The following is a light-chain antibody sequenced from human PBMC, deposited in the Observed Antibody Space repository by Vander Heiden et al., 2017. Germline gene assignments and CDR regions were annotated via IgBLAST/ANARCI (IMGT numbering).Light chain of an antibody. CDR1: QSVSSSY. Sequence: EIVLTQSPGTLSLSPGERATLSCRAIQSVSSSYLAWYQQKPGQAPRLLIYGASSRATGIPDRFSGSGSGTDFTLTISRLEPEDFAVYYCQQYGSSLFTFGHGTKVDIK. CDR3: QQYGSSLFT. J-gene: IGKJ3*01. V-gene: IGKV3-20*01. CDR2: GAS.